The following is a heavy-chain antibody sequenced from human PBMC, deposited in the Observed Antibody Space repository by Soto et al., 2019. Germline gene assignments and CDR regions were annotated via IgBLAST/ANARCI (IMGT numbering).Heavy chain of an antibody. Sequence: SVKVSCKASGVTFSSYAISWVRQAPGQGLEWMGGIIPIFGTANYAQKFQGRVTITADKSTSTAYMELSSQRSEDTAVYYCARWEGRDGYGSDYYYYGMDGWGQGTTVTVSS. CDR3: ARWEGRDGYGSDYYYYGMDG. J-gene: IGHJ6*02. V-gene: IGHV1-69*06. CDR2: IIPIFGTA. CDR1: GVTFSSYA. D-gene: IGHD5-12*01.